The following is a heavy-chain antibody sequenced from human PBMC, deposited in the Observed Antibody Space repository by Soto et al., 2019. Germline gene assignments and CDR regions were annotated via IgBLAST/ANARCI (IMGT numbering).Heavy chain of an antibody. CDR1: GYTFTSYY. CDR3: ARSCDGYSGYDCPIDY. V-gene: IGHV1-46*01. CDR2: INPSGGST. J-gene: IGHJ4*02. D-gene: IGHD5-12*01. Sequence: ASVKVSCKASGYTFTSYYMHWERQAPGQGLEWMGIINPSGGSTSYAQKFQGRVTMTRDTSTSTVYIELSSLRSEDTAVYYCARSCDGYSGYDCPIDYWGQGTLVAVSS.